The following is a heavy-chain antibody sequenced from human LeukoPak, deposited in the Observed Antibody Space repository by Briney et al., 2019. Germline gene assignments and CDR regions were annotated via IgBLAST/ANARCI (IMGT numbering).Heavy chain of an antibody. Sequence: KPSETLSLTCTVSGGSISSSSYYWGWIRQPPGKGLEWIGSIYYSGSTYYNPSLKSRVTISVDTSKNQFSLKLSSVTAADTAVYYCAGFDREYGDYPRDWYFGLWGRGTLVTVSS. CDR2: IYYSGST. J-gene: IGHJ2*01. CDR3: AGFDREYGDYPRDWYFGL. CDR1: GGSISSSSYY. V-gene: IGHV4-39*01. D-gene: IGHD4-17*01.